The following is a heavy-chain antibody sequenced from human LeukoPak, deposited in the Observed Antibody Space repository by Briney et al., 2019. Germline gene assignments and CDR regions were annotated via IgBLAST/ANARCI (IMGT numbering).Heavy chain of an antibody. D-gene: IGHD5-18*01. CDR1: GFTFSSYG. CDR3: AKGYSYGFDY. J-gene: IGHJ4*02. Sequence: GGSLRLSCAASGFTFSSYGMHWVRQAPGKGLEWLTFIRYDGTEQYYPDSVKGRFTVSRDNSKNTLYLQMNSLRAEDTAVYYCAKGYSYGFDYWGRGILVTVSS. CDR2: IRYDGTEQ. V-gene: IGHV3-30*02.